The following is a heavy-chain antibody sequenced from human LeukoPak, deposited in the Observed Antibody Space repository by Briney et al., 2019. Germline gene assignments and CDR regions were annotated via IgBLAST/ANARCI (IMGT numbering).Heavy chain of an antibody. CDR2: ISGSGGST. D-gene: IGHD3-22*01. CDR1: GFTFRNYA. J-gene: IGHJ4*02. Sequence: GGSLRLSCAASGFTFRNYAMSWVRQAPGKGLEWVSVISGSGGSTYYADSVKGRFTISRDNSKNTLYLQMNSLRAEDTAVYYCYIPYYDTSAYKGYWGQGTLVTVSS. CDR3: YIPYYDTSAYKGY. V-gene: IGHV3-23*01.